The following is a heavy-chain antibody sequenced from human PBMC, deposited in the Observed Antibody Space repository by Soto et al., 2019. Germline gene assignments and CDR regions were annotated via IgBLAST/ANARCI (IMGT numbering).Heavy chain of an antibody. CDR2: FNPNTGVK. CDR1: GSTFTALY. D-gene: IGHD3-9*01. V-gene: IGHV1-2*02. CDR3: TTLRLDP. Sequence: PVKVSSNASGSTFTALYINWVRQAPGQGLEWMGRFNPNTGVKKYAQKFQGRVIMTRDTSINTDYMEMSDLTSYDTAVYYCTTLRLDPWGQGTLVTVSS. J-gene: IGHJ5*02.